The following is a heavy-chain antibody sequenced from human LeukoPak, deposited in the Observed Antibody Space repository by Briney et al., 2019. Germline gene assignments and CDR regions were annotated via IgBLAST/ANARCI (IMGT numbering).Heavy chain of an antibody. D-gene: IGHD6-19*01. J-gene: IGHJ4*02. V-gene: IGHV4-39*01. Sequence: PSETLSLTCTVSGGSISSRSYYWGWIRQPPGKGLEWIGSMFYSGTTYYNPSLESRVTMSVDTSKNQFPLRLSSVTAADTAVHYCVRRIAVAGTIDYWGQGILVTVSS. CDR1: GGSISSRSYY. CDR3: VRRIAVAGTIDY. CDR2: MFYSGTT.